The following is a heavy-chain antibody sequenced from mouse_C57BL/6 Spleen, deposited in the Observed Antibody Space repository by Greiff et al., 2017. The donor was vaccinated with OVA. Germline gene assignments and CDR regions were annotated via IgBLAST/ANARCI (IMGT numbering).Heavy chain of an antibody. Sequence: QVQLQQSGAELVKPGASVKISCKASGYAFSSYWMNWVKQRPGKGLEWIGQIYPGDGDTNYNGKFKGKATLTADKSSSTAYMQLSSLTSEDSAVYFCARGYDVDYFDYWGQGTTLTVSS. CDR2: IYPGDGDT. D-gene: IGHD2-14*01. CDR3: ARGYDVDYFDY. J-gene: IGHJ2*01. V-gene: IGHV1-80*01. CDR1: GYAFSSYW.